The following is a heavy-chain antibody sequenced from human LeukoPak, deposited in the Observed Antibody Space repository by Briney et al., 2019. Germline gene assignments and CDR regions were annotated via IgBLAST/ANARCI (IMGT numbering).Heavy chain of an antibody. CDR1: GGSISSYY. CDR3: ARVEYGDYGWFDP. CDR2: IYYSGST. Sequence: PSETLSLTCSVSGGSISSYYWSWIRQPPGKGLEWIGYIYYSGSTNYNPSLKSRVTISLDTSKNQFSLKLISLTAADTAAYYCARVEYGDYGWFDPWGQGTLVTVSS. D-gene: IGHD4-17*01. V-gene: IGHV4-59*01. J-gene: IGHJ5*02.